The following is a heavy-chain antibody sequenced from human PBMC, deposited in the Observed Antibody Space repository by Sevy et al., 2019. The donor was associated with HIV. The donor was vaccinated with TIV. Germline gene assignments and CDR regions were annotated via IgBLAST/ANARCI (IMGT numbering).Heavy chain of an antibody. Sequence: PSETLSLTCTVSGVSISSYYWSWIRQPPGKGLEWIGYVHHSGNTEYNPSLKSRVTISVDTSKNQLSLKVTSVTAADTAVYYCARSTYYYYYMDVWGKGATVTVSS. CDR1: GVSISSYY. CDR3: ARSTYYYYYMDV. V-gene: IGHV4-59*01. J-gene: IGHJ6*03. CDR2: VHHSGNT.